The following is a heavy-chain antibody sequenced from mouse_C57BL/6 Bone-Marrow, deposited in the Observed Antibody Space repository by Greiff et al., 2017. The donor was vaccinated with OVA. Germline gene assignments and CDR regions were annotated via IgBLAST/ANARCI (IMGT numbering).Heavy chain of an antibody. V-gene: IGHV6-3*01. D-gene: IGHD1-1*01. Sequence: EVKLEESGGGLVQPGGSMKLSCVASGFTFSNYWMNWVRQSPEKGLEWVAQIRLKSDNYATHYAESVKGRFTISRDDSKSSVYLQMNNLRAEDTGIYYCTVSGSSYELDYWGQGTTLTVSS. CDR3: TVSGSSYELDY. J-gene: IGHJ2*01. CDR2: IRLKSDNYAT. CDR1: GFTFSNYW.